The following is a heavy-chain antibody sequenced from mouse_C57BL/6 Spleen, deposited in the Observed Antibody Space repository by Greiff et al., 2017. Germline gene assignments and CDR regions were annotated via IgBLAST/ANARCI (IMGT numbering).Heavy chain of an antibody. Sequence: VQGVESGAELMKPGASVKLSCKATGYTFTGYWIEWVKQRPGHGLEWIGEILPGSGSTNYNEKFKGKATFTADTSSNTAYMQLSSLTTEDSAIYYGARGGAYYGSSYPFAYWGQGTLVTVSA. CDR2: ILPGSGST. J-gene: IGHJ3*01. D-gene: IGHD1-1*01. CDR1: GYTFTGYW. V-gene: IGHV1-9*01. CDR3: ARGGAYYGSSYPFAY.